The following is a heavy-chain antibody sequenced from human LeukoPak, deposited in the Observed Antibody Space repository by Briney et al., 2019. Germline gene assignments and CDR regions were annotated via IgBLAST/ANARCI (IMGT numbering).Heavy chain of an antibody. CDR2: ISSSSSTI. CDR3: ARDGCSSTSCYFPHGFDI. CDR1: GFTFSSYS. Sequence: GGCLRLSCAASGFTFSSYSINWVRQAPGKGLEWVSYISSSSSTISYADSVKGRFTISRDNAKNSLYLQMNSLRAEDTAVYYCARDGCSSTSCYFPHGFDIWGQGTMVTVSS. D-gene: IGHD2-2*01. J-gene: IGHJ3*02. V-gene: IGHV3-48*04.